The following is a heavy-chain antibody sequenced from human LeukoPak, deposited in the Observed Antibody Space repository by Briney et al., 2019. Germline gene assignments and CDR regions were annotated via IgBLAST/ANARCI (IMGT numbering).Heavy chain of an antibody. D-gene: IGHD3-10*01. Sequence: PSETLSLTCAVYGGSFSGYYCSWIRQPPGKGLEWIGEINHSGSTNYNPSLKSRVTISVDTSKNQFSLKLSSVTAADTAVYYCATSPLWFRDHGEFDYWGQGTLVTVSS. CDR1: GGSFSGYY. CDR3: ATSPLWFRDHGEFDY. V-gene: IGHV4-34*01. CDR2: INHSGST. J-gene: IGHJ4*02.